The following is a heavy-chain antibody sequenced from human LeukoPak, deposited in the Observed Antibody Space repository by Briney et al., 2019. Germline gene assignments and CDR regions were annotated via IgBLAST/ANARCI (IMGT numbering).Heavy chain of an antibody. D-gene: IGHD2-8*01. CDR2: IWFDGKNE. CDR1: GFTFSGYG. J-gene: IGHJ6*02. Sequence: ARSLRLSCAASGFTFSGYGMHWVRQAPGKGLEWVADIWFDGKNEHFADSVKGRFTISRDNSKNTMYLQINSLRAEDTAVYYCARDHHCANGVCHSPPGMDVWGQGTTVTVSS. V-gene: IGHV3-33*01. CDR3: ARDHHCANGVCHSPPGMDV.